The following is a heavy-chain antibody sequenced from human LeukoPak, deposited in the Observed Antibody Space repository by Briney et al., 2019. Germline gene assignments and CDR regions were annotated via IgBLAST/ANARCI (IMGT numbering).Heavy chain of an antibody. CDR1: GFTFDDYA. Sequence: PGRSLRLSCAASGFTFDDYAMHWVRQAPGKGLEWVSGISWNSGSIGYADSVKGRFTISRDNAKTSLYLQMNSLRAEDTAMYYCARADLSGSYFHPHFLDYWGQGTLVTVSS. V-gene: IGHV3-9*01. CDR2: ISWNSGSI. CDR3: ARADLSGSYFHPHFLDY. J-gene: IGHJ4*02. D-gene: IGHD1-26*01.